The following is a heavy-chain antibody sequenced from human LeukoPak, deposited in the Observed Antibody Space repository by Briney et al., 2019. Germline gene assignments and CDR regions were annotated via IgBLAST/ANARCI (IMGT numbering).Heavy chain of an antibody. Sequence: GSLRLSCAASGFTFSNYRMTWVRQAPGKGLEWVANINQDGSEKYYVDSVKGRFTIFRDNAKNSLYLQMNSLRAEDTAVYYCARDSGFGGSSNDWGQGILVTVSS. CDR1: GFTFSNYR. V-gene: IGHV3-7*01. D-gene: IGHD6-13*01. J-gene: IGHJ4*02. CDR2: INQDGSEK. CDR3: ARDSGFGGSSND.